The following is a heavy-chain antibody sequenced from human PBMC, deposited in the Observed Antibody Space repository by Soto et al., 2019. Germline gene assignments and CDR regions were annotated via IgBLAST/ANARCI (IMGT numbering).Heavy chain of an antibody. CDR1: GGSFSGYY. J-gene: IGHJ3*02. D-gene: IGHD4-17*01. CDR2: INHGGGT. Sequence: SETLSLTCAVYGGSFSGYYWNWIRQPPEKGLEWIGEINHGGGTNYNPSLKSRVTISVDTSKNHFSLNLSAVTAADTAVYYCARGPLRWLDIWGLGTMVTVSS. V-gene: IGHV4-34*01. CDR3: ARGPLRWLDI.